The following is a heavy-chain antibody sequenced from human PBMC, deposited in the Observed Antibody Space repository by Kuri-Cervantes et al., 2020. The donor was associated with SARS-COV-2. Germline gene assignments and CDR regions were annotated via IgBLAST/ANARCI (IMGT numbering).Heavy chain of an antibody. CDR3: ARESRYSFGFRGYFQH. V-gene: IGHV3-23*01. CDR1: GFTFSSYA. Sequence: GGSLRLSCAASGFTFSSYAMSWVRQAPGKGLEWVSAISGSGGSTYYADSVKGRFTISRDNAKNSLYLQMNSLRAEDTAVYYCARESRYSFGFRGYFQHWGQGTLVTVSS. CDR2: ISGSGGST. D-gene: IGHD5-18*01. J-gene: IGHJ1*01.